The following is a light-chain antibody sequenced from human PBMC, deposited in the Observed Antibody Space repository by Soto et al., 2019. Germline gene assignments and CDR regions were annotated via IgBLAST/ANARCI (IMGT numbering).Light chain of an antibody. J-gene: IGKJ1*01. CDR3: QQYNTYPWT. V-gene: IGKV1-5*01. CDR2: DAS. Sequence: DIQMTQSPATLSASVGDRVTITCRASQSISSWLAWYQQKPGKVPKLLIDDASGWESGVPSRFNGSGSGTEFTLTIRSLQPDDFATYYCQQYNTYPWTLGQGTKVDIK. CDR1: QSISSW.